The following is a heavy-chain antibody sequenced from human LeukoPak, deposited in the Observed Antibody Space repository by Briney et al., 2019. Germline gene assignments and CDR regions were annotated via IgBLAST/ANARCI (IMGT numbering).Heavy chain of an antibody. J-gene: IGHJ4*02. D-gene: IGHD3-10*01. V-gene: IGHV4-39*07. CDR2: IYYSGST. Sequence: SETLSLTCTVSGGSISSSSYYWGWIRQPPGKGLEWIGSIYYSGSTYYNPSLKSRVTISVDTSKNQFSLKLSSVTAADTAVYYCARAYQDYYGSGHFDYWGQGTLVTVSS. CDR1: GGSISSSSYY. CDR3: ARAYQDYYGSGHFDY.